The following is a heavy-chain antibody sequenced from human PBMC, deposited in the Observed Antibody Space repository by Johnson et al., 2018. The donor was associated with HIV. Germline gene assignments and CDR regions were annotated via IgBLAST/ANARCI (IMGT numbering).Heavy chain of an antibody. Sequence: QVQLVESGGGLVQPGGSLRLSCAASGFTFSGYWMSWVRQAPGKGLELVAVISYDGSNKYYADSVKGRFTISRDNSKNTLYLQMNSLRAGDTAVYYCARAGVGAGAFDIWGQGTMVTVSS. CDR1: GFTFSGYW. CDR2: ISYDGSNK. D-gene: IGHD1-26*01. V-gene: IGHV3-30-3*01. J-gene: IGHJ3*02. CDR3: ARAGVGAGAFDI.